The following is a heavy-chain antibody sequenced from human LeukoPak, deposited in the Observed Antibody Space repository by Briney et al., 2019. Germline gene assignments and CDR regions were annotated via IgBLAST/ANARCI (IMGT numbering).Heavy chain of an antibody. V-gene: IGHV3-33*01. CDR1: GFTFSSYG. J-gene: IGHJ4*02. Sequence: PGRSLRLSCAASGFTFSSYGMHWVRQAPGKGLEWVAVIWYDGSNKYYADSVKGRFTISRDNSKNTLYLQMNSLRAEDTAVYYCVGSGSPEYYLLTGGGGPLDTVPP. CDR3: VGSGSPEYYLLT. CDR2: IWYDGSNK. D-gene: IGHD3-10*01.